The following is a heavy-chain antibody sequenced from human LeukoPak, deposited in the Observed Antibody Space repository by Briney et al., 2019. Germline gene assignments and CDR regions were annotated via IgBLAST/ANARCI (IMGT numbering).Heavy chain of an antibody. CDR1: GYIFTAHY. V-gene: IGHV1-2*02. CDR3: ARDLSGGALGAFDI. D-gene: IGHD2-15*01. J-gene: IGHJ3*02. CDR2: INPNSGGT. Sequence: ASVKVSCKASGYIFTAHYIHWLRQAPGQGLEWMGWINPNSGGTSFALNFQGRVTLTRDTSISTVYMELSRLRSDDTAVYYCARDLSGGALGAFDIWGQGTMVTVSS.